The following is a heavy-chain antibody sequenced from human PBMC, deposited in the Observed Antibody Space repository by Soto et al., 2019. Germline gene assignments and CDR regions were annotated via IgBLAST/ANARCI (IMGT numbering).Heavy chain of an antibody. J-gene: IGHJ5*02. D-gene: IGHD6-19*01. V-gene: IGHV4-34*01. CDR3: ARHYSSGSRNWFDP. CDR1: GGSFSGYY. Sequence: SETLSLTCAVYGGSFSGYYRSWIRQPPGKGLEWIGEINHSGSTYYNPSLRSRVTISVDTSKNQFSLKLSSVTAADTAVFYCARHYSSGSRNWFDPWGQGTLVTVSS. CDR2: INHSGST.